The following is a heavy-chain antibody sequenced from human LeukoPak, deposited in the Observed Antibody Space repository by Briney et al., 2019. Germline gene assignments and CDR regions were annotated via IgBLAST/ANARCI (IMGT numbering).Heavy chain of an antibody. CDR2: INSDGGPT. Sequence: GGSLRLSCAASGFTFRHYWMHWGRQPPLKGLVWVSRINSDGGPTGYADSVKGRFTISRDNAKNTLYLQMNSLRAEDTALYYCARGGTSGSLIYWGQGTLVTVSS. D-gene: IGHD1-26*01. CDR3: ARGGTSGSLIY. CDR1: GFTFRHYW. V-gene: IGHV3-74*01. J-gene: IGHJ4*02.